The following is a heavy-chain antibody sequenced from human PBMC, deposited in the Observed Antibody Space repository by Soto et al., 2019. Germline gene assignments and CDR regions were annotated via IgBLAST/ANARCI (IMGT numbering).Heavy chain of an antibody. J-gene: IGHJ3*02. CDR2: ISSSSSTI. Sequence: GGSLRLSCAASGFTFSSYSMNWVRQAPGKGLEWVSYISSSSSTIYYEGSVKGRFDISRDNAKNSLYLQMNSLTAEDTAVYYCARDCPPKDHAFDIWGQGTMVTVSS. CDR1: GFTFSSYS. V-gene: IGHV3-48*01. CDR3: ARDCPPKDHAFDI.